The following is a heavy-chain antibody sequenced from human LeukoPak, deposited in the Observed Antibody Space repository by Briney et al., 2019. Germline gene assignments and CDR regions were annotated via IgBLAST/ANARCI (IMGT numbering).Heavy chain of an antibody. D-gene: IGHD6-19*01. CDR2: IYYSGST. J-gene: IGHJ4*02. CDR1: GGSISSSSYS. V-gene: IGHV4-39*01. Sequence: KPSETLSLTCTVSGGSISSSSYSWGWLRQPPGKGLEWIVSIYYSGSTYYNPSLKSRVTISVDTSKNQFSLKLSSVTAADTAVYYCARGSSGWYRFVDYWGQGTLVTVSS. CDR3: ARGSSGWYRFVDY.